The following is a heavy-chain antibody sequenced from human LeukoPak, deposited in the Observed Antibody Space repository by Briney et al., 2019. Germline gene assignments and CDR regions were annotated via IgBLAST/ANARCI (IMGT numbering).Heavy chain of an antibody. Sequence: SETLSLTCAVSGGSISSGGYSWSWIRQPPGTGLEWIGYIYHSGSTYYNPSLKSRVTISVDRSKNQFSLKLSSVTAADTAVYYCARGSPYDYVWGSYRPIFFDYWGQGTLVTVSS. V-gene: IGHV4-30-2*01. D-gene: IGHD3-16*02. CDR3: ARGSPYDYVWGSYRPIFFDY. J-gene: IGHJ4*02. CDR1: GGSISSGGYS. CDR2: IYHSGST.